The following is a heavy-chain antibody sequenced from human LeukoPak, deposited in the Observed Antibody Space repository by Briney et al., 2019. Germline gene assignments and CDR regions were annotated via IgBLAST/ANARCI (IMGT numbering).Heavy chain of an antibody. D-gene: IGHD3-9*01. CDR1: GFTFSGYA. V-gene: IGHV3-23*01. Sequence: GGSLRLSCAASGFTFSGYAMSWVRQAPGKGLEWVSAISSSGGSTYYADSVKGRFTISRDNSKNTLYLQMNSLRAEDTAVYYCAKDLDFLTATFDYWGQGTLVTVSS. J-gene: IGHJ4*02. CDR2: ISSSGGST. CDR3: AKDLDFLTATFDY.